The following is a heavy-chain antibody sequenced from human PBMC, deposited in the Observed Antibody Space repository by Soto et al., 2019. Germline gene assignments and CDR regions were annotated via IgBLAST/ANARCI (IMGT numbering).Heavy chain of an antibody. CDR2: ISGSGGST. CDR1: GFIFSGYA. V-gene: IGHV3-23*01. Sequence: GGSLRLSCPAGGFIFSGYAMSWVRQAPGKGLEWVPAISGSGGSTYYADSVKCRFTISRDNSKNTLYLQMNSLRAEDTAVYYCAKDYSPVDPVGPGDYWGQGTLVTVSS. J-gene: IGHJ4*02. CDR3: AKDYSPVDPVGPGDY. D-gene: IGHD2-15*01.